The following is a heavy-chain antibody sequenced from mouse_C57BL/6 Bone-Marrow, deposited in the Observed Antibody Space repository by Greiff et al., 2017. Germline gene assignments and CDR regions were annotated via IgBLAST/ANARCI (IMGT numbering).Heavy chain of an antibody. CDR3: ARDGSSSWFAY. D-gene: IGHD1-1*01. Sequence: QVQLQQSGPELVKPGASVKISCKASGYAFSSSWMNWVKQRPGEGLEWIGRIYPGDGATNYNGKFKGKATLTADKSTSTAYMHLSSLTSEDSAVYVCARDGSSSWFAYWGQGTLVTVSA. CDR1: GYAFSSSW. CDR2: IYPGDGAT. J-gene: IGHJ3*01. V-gene: IGHV1-82*01.